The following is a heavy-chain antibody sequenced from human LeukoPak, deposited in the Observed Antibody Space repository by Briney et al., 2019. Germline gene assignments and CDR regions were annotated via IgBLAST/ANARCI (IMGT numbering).Heavy chain of an antibody. D-gene: IGHD6-13*01. CDR1: GLIFSGSA. Sequence: PGGSLRLSCAASGLIFSGSAMHWVRQAPGKGLEWVGRMRSKANNYATGYATSVIGRFTISRDDSKNTRYLEMNSLKIEGTAVYFCTSQAGYSSSWETWGQGTLVTVSS. CDR2: MRSKANNYAT. CDR3: TSQAGYSSSWET. J-gene: IGHJ5*02. V-gene: IGHV3-73*01.